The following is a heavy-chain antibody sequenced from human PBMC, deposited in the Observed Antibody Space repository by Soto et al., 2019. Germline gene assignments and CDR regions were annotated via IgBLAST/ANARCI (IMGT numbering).Heavy chain of an antibody. CDR2: IYHSGSS. CDR1: GYSISSTYY. Sequence: PSETLSLTCAVFGYSISSTYYWGWIRQPPGKGLEWIGSIYHSGSSYYNPSLKSRVTISVDTSKNQFSLKLSSVTAADTAVYYCARDYDYYDSSAYYYLPTFDIWGQGTMVTVSS. V-gene: IGHV4-38-2*02. J-gene: IGHJ3*02. D-gene: IGHD3-22*01. CDR3: ARDYDYYDSSAYYYLPTFDI.